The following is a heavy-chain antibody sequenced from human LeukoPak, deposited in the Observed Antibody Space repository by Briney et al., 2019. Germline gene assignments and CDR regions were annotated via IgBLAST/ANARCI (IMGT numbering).Heavy chain of an antibody. V-gene: IGHV3-43*01. CDR2: ISWDGGRT. D-gene: IGHD6-13*01. CDR3: AKGSNSWPSLFDY. J-gene: IGHJ4*02. CDR1: GFSFEDYT. Sequence: GGSLRLSWAASGFSFEDYTMHCVRQAPGRGLEWVSLISWDGGRTYYADSVKGRFAISRDNSKNSLYLQMNSLRTEDTALYYCAKGSNSWPSLFDYWGQGTLVTVSS.